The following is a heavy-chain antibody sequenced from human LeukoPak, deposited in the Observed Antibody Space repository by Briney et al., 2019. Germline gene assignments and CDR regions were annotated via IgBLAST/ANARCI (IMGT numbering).Heavy chain of an antibody. CDR1: GFTFSNYG. CDR2: ITANGGTT. D-gene: IGHD3-16*01. CDR3: ARDIMLYMDV. V-gene: IGHV3-23*01. Sequence: PGGTQRLSCAASGFTFSNYGMNWVRQAPGKGLEWVSGITANGGTTYYADSVKGRFTISRDNAKNSLYLQMNSLRAEDTAVYYCARDIMLYMDVWGKGTTVTVSS. J-gene: IGHJ6*03.